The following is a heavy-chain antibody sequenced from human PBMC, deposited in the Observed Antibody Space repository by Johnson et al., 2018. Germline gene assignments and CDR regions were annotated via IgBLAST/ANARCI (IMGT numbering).Heavy chain of an antibody. D-gene: IGHD2-21*01. CDR2: IWYDGSNK. CDR3: ARDGLAVFVARDYYYGMDV. Sequence: QLVESGGGVVQPGRSLRLSCAASGFTFSSYGMHWVRQAPGKGLEWVAVIWYDGSNKYYADSVKGRFTISRDNSKNTLYLQMNSLRAEDTAVYYGARDGLAVFVARDYYYGMDVWGQGTTVTVSS. V-gene: IGHV3-33*01. CDR1: GFTFSSYG. J-gene: IGHJ6*02.